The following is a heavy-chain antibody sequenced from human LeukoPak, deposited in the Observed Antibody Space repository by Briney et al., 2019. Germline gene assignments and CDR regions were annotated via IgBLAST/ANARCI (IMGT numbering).Heavy chain of an antibody. CDR1: GFTFSSYA. V-gene: IGHV3-30-3*01. Sequence: GRSLRLSCAASGFTFSSYAMHWVRQAPGKGLEWVAVMSYDGSNKYYADSVKGRFTISRDNSKNTLYLQMNSLRAEDTAVYYCAREFPDYDSSGPEGFDDAFDIWGQGTMVTVSS. CDR2: MSYDGSNK. CDR3: AREFPDYDSSGPEGFDDAFDI. J-gene: IGHJ3*02. D-gene: IGHD3-22*01.